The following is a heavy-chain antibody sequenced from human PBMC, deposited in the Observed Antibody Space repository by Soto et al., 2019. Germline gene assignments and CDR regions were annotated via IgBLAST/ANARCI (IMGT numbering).Heavy chain of an antibody. CDR1: GFTFSSYA. V-gene: IGHV3-64D*08. J-gene: IGHJ6*02. CDR3: VKAEYSSSSDYYYYCMDV. D-gene: IGHD6-6*01. Sequence: GGSLRLSCSASGFTFSSYAMHWVRQAPGKGLEYVSAISSNGGSTYYADSVKGRFTISRDNSKNTLYLQMSSLRAEDTSVYYCVKAEYSSSSDYYYYCMDVCGQGTTVTVSS. CDR2: ISSNGGST.